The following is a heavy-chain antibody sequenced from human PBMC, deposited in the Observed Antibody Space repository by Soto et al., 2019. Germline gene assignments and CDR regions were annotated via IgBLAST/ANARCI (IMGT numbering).Heavy chain of an antibody. J-gene: IGHJ6*03. CDR3: ARGLLLLQGFYYYYYMDV. CDR1: GYTFTSYD. Sequence: AASVKVSCKASGYTFTSYDINWVRQATGQGLEWMGWMNPNSGNTGYAQKFQGRVTMTRNTSISTAYMELSSLRSEDTAVYYCARGLLLLQGFYYYYYMDVWGKGTTVTVSS. D-gene: IGHD2-15*01. CDR2: MNPNSGNT. V-gene: IGHV1-8*01.